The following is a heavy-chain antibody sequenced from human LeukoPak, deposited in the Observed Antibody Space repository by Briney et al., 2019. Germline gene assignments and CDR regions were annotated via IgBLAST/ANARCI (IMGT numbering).Heavy chain of an antibody. D-gene: IGHD6-19*01. V-gene: IGHV3-15*01. CDR1: GFTFSNAW. CDR2: IKSKTDGGTT. CDR3: AKDAVAVAGYFDY. J-gene: IGHJ4*02. Sequence: GGSLRLSCAASGFTFSNAWMSWVRQAPGKGLEWVGRIKSKTDGGTTDYAAPVKGRFTISRDDSKNTLYLQMNSLRAEDTAVYYCAKDAVAVAGYFDYWGQGTLVTVSS.